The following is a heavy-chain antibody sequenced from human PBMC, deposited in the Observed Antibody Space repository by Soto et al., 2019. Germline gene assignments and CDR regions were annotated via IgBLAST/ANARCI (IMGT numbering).Heavy chain of an antibody. J-gene: IGHJ6*02. CDR2: IYPGDSDT. D-gene: IGHD6-25*01. V-gene: IGHV5-51*01. CDR3: AAAIFYYGMDV. CDR1: GYTFTNYW. Sequence: GESLKISCKGSGYTFTNYWIGWVRQMPGKGLEWMGIIYPGDSDTKYNPSFQGQVTISADKSITTTYLQWSSLKASDTAIYYCAAAIFYYGMDVWGQGTTVTVSS.